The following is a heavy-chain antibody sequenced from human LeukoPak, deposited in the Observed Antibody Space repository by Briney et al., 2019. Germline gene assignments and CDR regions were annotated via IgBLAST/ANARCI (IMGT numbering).Heavy chain of an antibody. Sequence: QPGRSLRPSCAASGFTFSSYAMHWVRQAPGKGLEWVAVISYDGSNKYYADSVKGRFTISRDNSKNTLYLQMNSLRAEDTAVYYCARGGREWFGELLSNPQGFDYWGQGTLVTVSS. CDR3: ARGGREWFGELLSNPQGFDY. CDR1: GFTFSSYA. V-gene: IGHV3-30*04. J-gene: IGHJ4*02. CDR2: ISYDGSNK. D-gene: IGHD3-10*01.